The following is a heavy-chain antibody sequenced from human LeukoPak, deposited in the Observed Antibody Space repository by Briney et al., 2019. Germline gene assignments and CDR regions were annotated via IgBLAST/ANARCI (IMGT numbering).Heavy chain of an antibody. CDR1: GFTFSSYA. CDR2: VRNDGSDT. J-gene: IGHJ4*02. V-gene: IGHV3-30*02. Sequence: PGGSLRLSCAASGFTFSSYAMSWVRQAPGKRLEWVAFVRNDGSDTYHANSVQGRFSISRDNSKNTLYLQMNSLRVEDTAIYYCARDRGKDYFDSWGQGTQVTVSS. D-gene: IGHD4-23*01. CDR3: ARDRGKDYFDS.